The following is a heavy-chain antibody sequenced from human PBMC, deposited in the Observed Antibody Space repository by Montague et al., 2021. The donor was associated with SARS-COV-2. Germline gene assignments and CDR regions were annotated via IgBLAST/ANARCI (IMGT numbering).Heavy chain of an antibody. CDR2: IYYTGSR. CDR3: ASLRGSAEILTAFQGVSYFYSMDV. J-gene: IGHJ6*02. D-gene: IGHD3-9*01. Sequence: SETLSLTCTVSGXSVSSGSFYWSWIRQPPGKGLELIGYIYYTGSRNYNPSLKSRVTISVDTSKNQFSLKLSSVTAADTAVYYCASLRGSAEILTAFQGVSYFYSMDVGGQGTTVTVSS. V-gene: IGHV4-61*01. CDR1: GXSVSSGSFY.